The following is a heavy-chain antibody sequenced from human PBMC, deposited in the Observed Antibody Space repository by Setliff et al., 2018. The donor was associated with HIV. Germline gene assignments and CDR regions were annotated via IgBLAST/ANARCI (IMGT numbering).Heavy chain of an antibody. V-gene: IGHV3-49*04. CDR3: TRSPLWFGYMDV. J-gene: IGHJ6*03. Sequence: PGGSLRLSCAVSGFTFGDYGLSWVRQAPGKGLEWVSFIRSKAYGGTKEYAACVKGRFTISRDDSKSSAYLQMNSLKTEDTGVYYCTRSPLWFGYMDVWGKGTTVTVSS. D-gene: IGHD3-10*01. CDR1: GFTFGDYG. CDR2: IRSKAYGGTK.